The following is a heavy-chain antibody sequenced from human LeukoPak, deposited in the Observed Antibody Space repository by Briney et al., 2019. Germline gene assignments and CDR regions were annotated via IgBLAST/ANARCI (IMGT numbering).Heavy chain of an antibody. CDR1: GFTFKSHA. Sequence: GRSLRLSCSASGFTFKSHAMHWIRQAPGKGLEWVAFISWDGNIEHYADSVKGRFTISRDNPKNTLYLHLDNLRADDTAMYYCARNPERKYWFDPWGQGSLVTVSS. J-gene: IGHJ5*02. CDR2: ISWDGNIE. CDR3: ARNPERKYWFDP. V-gene: IGHV3-30-3*01.